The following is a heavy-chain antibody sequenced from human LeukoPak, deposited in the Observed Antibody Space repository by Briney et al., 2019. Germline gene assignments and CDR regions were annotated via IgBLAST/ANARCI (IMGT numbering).Heavy chain of an antibody. CDR1: GGSISSYY. CDR2: IYTSGTI. D-gene: IGHD6-13*01. J-gene: IGHJ3*02. CDR3: ARSYSSSWYSSSDI. V-gene: IGHV4-4*07. Sequence: SETLSLTCTVSGGSISSYYWSWIRQPAGTALEWIGRIYTSGTITYNPSLKSRVTMSVDTSKNQFSLKLSSVTAADTAVYYCARSYSSSWYSSSDIWGHGTMVTVSS.